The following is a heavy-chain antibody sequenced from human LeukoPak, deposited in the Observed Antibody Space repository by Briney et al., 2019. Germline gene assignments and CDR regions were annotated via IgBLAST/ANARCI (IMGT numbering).Heavy chain of an antibody. CDR2: INPSGGST. CDR3: AREGSVVVPAANFDY. Sequence: GASVKVSCKASGYTFTGYYMHWVRQAPGQGLEWMGIINPSGGSTSYAQKFQGRVTMTRDMSTSTVYMELSSLRSEDTAVYYCAREGSVVVPAANFDYWGQGTLVTVSS. J-gene: IGHJ4*02. V-gene: IGHV1-46*01. D-gene: IGHD2-2*01. CDR1: GYTFTGYY.